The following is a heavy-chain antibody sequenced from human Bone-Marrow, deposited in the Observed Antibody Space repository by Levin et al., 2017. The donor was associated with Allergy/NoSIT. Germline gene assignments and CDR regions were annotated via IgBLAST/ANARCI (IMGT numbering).Heavy chain of an antibody. D-gene: IGHD1-26*01. CDR1: GFTVSSNY. Sequence: GGSLRLSCAASGFTVSSNYMSWVRQAPGKGLEWVSVIYSGGSTYYADSVKGRFTISRDNSKNTLYLQMNSLRAEDTAVYYCARENSGSYFYFDYWGQGTLVTVSS. CDR2: IYSGGST. CDR3: ARENSGSYFYFDY. J-gene: IGHJ4*02. V-gene: IGHV3-53*01.